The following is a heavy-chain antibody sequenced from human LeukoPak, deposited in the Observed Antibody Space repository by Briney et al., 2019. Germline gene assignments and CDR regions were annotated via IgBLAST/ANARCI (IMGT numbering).Heavy chain of an antibody. J-gene: IGHJ6*03. Sequence: PGGSLRLSCAASGFTFSSYGMHWVRQAPGKGLEWVAFIRYDGSNKFYADSVKGRSTISRDNSKNTLYLQMNSLRTEDTAVYYCAKGKAEVPIYYYYYMDVWGKGTTVTISS. CDR2: IRYDGSNK. D-gene: IGHD2-2*01. V-gene: IGHV3-30*02. CDR3: AKGKAEVPIYYYYYMDV. CDR1: GFTFSSYG.